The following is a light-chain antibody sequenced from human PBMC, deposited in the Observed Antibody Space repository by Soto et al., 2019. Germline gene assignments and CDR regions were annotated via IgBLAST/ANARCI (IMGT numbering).Light chain of an antibody. CDR3: QQYYSSPPT. CDR2: WAS. Sequence: DIVMTQSPDSLAVSLGERATINCKSSQSVLSSSNNKNYLAWYQQKPRQPPKLLINWASTRAPGVPDRFSGSGSGTDFTLTISSLQAEDVAVYYCQQYYSSPPTFGQGTKVEIK. CDR1: QSVLSSSNNKNY. V-gene: IGKV4-1*01. J-gene: IGKJ1*01.